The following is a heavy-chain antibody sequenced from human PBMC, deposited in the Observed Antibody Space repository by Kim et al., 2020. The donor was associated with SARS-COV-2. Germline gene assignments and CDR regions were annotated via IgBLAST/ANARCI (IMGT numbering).Heavy chain of an antibody. CDR1: GYTFTSYA. J-gene: IGHJ4*02. Sequence: ASVNVSCKASGYTFTSYAMNWVRHAPGQGLEWMGWINTNTGNPTYAQGFTGRFVFSLDTSGSTEYLQISSLKAEDTAVYYCARARRSPPTQYSSSWNHYWGQGTLVTVSS. V-gene: IGHV7-4-1*02. CDR2: INTNTGNP. CDR3: ARARRSPPTQYSSSWNHY. D-gene: IGHD6-13*01.